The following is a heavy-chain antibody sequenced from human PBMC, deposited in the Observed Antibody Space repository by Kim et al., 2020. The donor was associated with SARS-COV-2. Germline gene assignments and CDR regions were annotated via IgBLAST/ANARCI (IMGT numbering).Heavy chain of an antibody. CDR2: IDPSDSYT. CDR1: GYSFTSYW. Sequence: GESLKISCKGSGYSFTSYWISWVRQMPGKGLEWMGRIDPSDSYTNYSPSFQGHVTISADKSISTAYLQWSSLKASDTAMYYCARHPKVEGYCSSTSCYTYYWGQGTLGPVSS. D-gene: IGHD2-2*02. V-gene: IGHV5-10-1*01. CDR3: ARHPKVEGYCSSTSCYTYY. J-gene: IGHJ4*02.